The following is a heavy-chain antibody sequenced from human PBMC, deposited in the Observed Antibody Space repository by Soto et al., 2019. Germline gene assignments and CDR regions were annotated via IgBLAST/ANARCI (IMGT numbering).Heavy chain of an antibody. Sequence: SPTLSLTCAISGDSVSSNSAAWNWIRQSPSRGLEWLGRTYYRSKWHNDYAVSVKSRITINPDTSKNQFSLQLNSVTPEDTAVYYCARSRKYSSGWQTRYCFDYWGQGTLVTVSS. J-gene: IGHJ4*02. V-gene: IGHV6-1*01. CDR3: ARSRKYSSGWQTRYCFDY. CDR1: GDSVSSNSAA. CDR2: TYYRSKWHN. D-gene: IGHD6-19*01.